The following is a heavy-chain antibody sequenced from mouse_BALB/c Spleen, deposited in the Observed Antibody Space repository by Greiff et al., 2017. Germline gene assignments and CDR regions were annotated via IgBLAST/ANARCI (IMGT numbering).Heavy chain of an antibody. CDR2: ISSGGST. CDR1: GFTFSSYA. CDR3: ARGRDGNYLAY. V-gene: IGHV5-6-5*01. Sequence: EVMLVESGGGLVKPGGSLKLSCAASGFTFSSYAMSWVRQTPEKRLEWVASISSGGSTYYPDSVKGRFTISRDNARNILYLQISSLRSEDTAMYYCARGRDGNYLAYWGQGTLVTVSA. J-gene: IGHJ3*01. D-gene: IGHD2-1*01.